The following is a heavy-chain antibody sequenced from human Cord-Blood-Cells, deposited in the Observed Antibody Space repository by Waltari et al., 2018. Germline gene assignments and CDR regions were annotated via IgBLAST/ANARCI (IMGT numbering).Heavy chain of an antibody. V-gene: IGHV4-34*01. D-gene: IGHD1-26*01. CDR2: INLCGST. CDR1: GGAFSGYY. Sequence: QVQLQQWGAGLLKPSETLSLTCAVYGGAFSGYYWSWIRQPRGTGLEWIGEINLCGSTTHNPSLKSRVTRPVNPSKDQSSLELSSVTATDTAVYYGARGRRVGATTVRVVDYWGQGTLVTVPS. J-gene: IGHJ4*02. CDR3: ARGRRVGATTVRVVDY.